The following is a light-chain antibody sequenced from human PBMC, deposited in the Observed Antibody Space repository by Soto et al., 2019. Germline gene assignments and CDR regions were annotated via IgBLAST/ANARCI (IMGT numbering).Light chain of an antibody. CDR3: YSAADNFVV. Sequence: SYELTQPYSVSVSPGQTARITCSGDVLAKKYARWFQQKPGQAPVLVIYKDSERPSGIPERFSGSSSGTTVTLTISGAQVEDVADYYCYSAADNFVVFGGGTKLTVL. J-gene: IGLJ2*01. CDR1: VLAKKY. CDR2: KDS. V-gene: IGLV3-27*01.